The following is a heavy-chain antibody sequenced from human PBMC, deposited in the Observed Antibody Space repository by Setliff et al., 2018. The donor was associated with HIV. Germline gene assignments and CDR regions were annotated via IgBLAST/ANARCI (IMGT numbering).Heavy chain of an antibody. Sequence: GGSLRLSCAASGFTFSDYYMTWIRQAPGEGLEWVSYISPNGNSMYYADSVKGRFAISRDNTGNSLYLQMNSLRVEDTAMYYCAKVFRSSTMLLVGFDYWGLGTLVTVSS. V-gene: IGHV3-11*01. J-gene: IGHJ4*02. D-gene: IGHD3-22*01. CDR3: AKVFRSSTMLLVGFDY. CDR2: ISPNGNSM. CDR1: GFTFSDYY.